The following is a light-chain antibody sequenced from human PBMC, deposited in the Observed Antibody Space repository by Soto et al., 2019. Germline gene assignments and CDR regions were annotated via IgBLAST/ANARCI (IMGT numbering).Light chain of an antibody. Sequence: DIQMNQSPSTLSASVGDRVTITCRASQSISSWLAWYQQKPGKAPKLLIYGASNLESGVPSRFSGSGSGTEFTLTISSLQPDDFATYYCQQSYSTPPWTFGQGTKVDIK. CDR2: GAS. CDR1: QSISSW. J-gene: IGKJ1*01. CDR3: QQSYSTPPWT. V-gene: IGKV1-5*01.